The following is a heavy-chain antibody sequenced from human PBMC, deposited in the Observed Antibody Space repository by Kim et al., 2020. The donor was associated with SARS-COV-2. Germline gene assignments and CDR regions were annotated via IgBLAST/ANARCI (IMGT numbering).Heavy chain of an antibody. CDR3: ARHYGSWYAVTNYYFDY. CDR2: IYYSGST. J-gene: IGHJ4*02. Sequence: SETLSLTCTVSGGSISSSSYYWGWIRQPPGKGLEWIGSIYYSGSTYYNPSLKSRVTISVDTSKNQFSLKLSSVTAADTAVYYCARHYGSWYAVTNYYFDYWGQGTLVTVSS. CDR1: GGSISSSSYY. D-gene: IGHD6-13*01. V-gene: IGHV4-39*01.